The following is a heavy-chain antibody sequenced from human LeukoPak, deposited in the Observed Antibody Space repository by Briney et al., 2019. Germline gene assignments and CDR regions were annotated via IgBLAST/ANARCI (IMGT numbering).Heavy chain of an antibody. Sequence: SGTLSLTCAVYGGSFSGYYWSWIRQPPGKGLEWIGEINHSGSTNYNPSLKSRVTISVDTSKNQFSLKLSSVTAADTAVYYCARGDQIQLFDYWGQGTLVTVSS. CDR1: GGSFSGYY. D-gene: IGHD5-18*01. CDR2: INHSGST. J-gene: IGHJ4*02. V-gene: IGHV4-34*01. CDR3: ARGDQIQLFDY.